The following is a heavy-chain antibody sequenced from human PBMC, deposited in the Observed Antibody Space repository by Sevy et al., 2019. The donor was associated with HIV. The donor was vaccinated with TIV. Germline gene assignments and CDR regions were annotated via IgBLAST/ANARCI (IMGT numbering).Heavy chain of an antibody. J-gene: IGHJ4*02. D-gene: IGHD3-3*01. Sequence: GGSLRLSCAASGFSFSTYAMSWVRHAPGKGLEWVSAVSGSGPGSGGSTYYADSVRGRFTISRDNSKNTLYLQMNNLRAEDAATYYCAKDFSRHDSWTDYGGNFYFDYWGQGTLVTVSS. CDR3: AKDFSRHDSWTDYGGNFYFDY. CDR2: VSGSGPGSGGST. V-gene: IGHV3-23*01. CDR1: GFSFSTYA.